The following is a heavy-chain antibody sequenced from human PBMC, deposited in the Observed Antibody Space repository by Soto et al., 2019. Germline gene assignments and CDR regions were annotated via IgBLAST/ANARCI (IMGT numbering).Heavy chain of an antibody. V-gene: IGHV4-59*01. D-gene: IGHD5-12*01. J-gene: IGHJ6*03. CDR3: ARADSSGYDYYYYMEV. Sequence: PSETLSLTCTVSGGSISSYYWSWIRQPPGKGLEWIGYIYYSGSTNYNPSLKSRVTISVDTSKNQFSLKLSSVTAADTAVYYRARADSSGYDYYYYMEVWGKGTTVTVSS. CDR1: GGSISSYY. CDR2: IYYSGST.